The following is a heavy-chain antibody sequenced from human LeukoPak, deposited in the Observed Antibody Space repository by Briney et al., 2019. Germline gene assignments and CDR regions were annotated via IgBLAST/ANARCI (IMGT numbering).Heavy chain of an antibody. J-gene: IGHJ4*02. Sequence: PGGSLRLSCAASGFTFSSYAMSWVRQAPGKGLEWVSAISGSGGSTYYADSVKGRFTISRDNSKNTLYLQMNSLRAEDTAVYYCAKLNSGYSSSWYGYWGQGTLVTVSS. CDR1: GFTFSSYA. V-gene: IGHV3-23*01. D-gene: IGHD6-13*01. CDR3: AKLNSGYSSSWYGY. CDR2: ISGSGGST.